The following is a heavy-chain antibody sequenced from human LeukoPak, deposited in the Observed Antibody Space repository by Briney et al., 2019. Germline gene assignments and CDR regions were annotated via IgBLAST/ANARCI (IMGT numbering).Heavy chain of an antibody. Sequence: GGSLRLSCAASGFTFSSYAMSWVRQAPGKGLEWVSAISGSGGSTYYADSVKGRFTISRDNSKNTRYLQMNSLRAEDTAVYYCAKDQKWELLPFDYWGQGTLVTVSS. D-gene: IGHD1-26*01. CDR2: ISGSGGST. CDR3: AKDQKWELLPFDY. V-gene: IGHV3-23*01. J-gene: IGHJ4*02. CDR1: GFTFSSYA.